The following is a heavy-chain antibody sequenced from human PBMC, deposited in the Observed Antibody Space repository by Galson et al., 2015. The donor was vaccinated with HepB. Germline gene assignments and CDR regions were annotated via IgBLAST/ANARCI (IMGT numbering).Heavy chain of an antibody. CDR2: IWYDGSNK. J-gene: IGHJ4*02. D-gene: IGHD3-10*01. CDR3: ARVASLWFGARRAGGYFDY. CDR1: GFTFSSYG. V-gene: IGHV3-33*01. Sequence: SLRLSCAASGFTFSSYGMHWVRQAPGKGLEWVAVIWYDGSNKYYADSVKGRFTISRDNSKNTLYLQMNSLRAEDTAVYYCARVASLWFGARRAGGYFDYWGQGTLVTVSS.